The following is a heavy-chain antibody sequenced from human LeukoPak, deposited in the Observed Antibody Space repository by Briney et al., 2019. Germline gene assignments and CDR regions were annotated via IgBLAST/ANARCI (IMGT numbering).Heavy chain of an antibody. CDR1: GFTFSSYE. CDR2: ISSSGSTI. D-gene: IGHD1-14*01. J-gene: IGHJ4*02. CDR3: ARDLPGDY. V-gene: IGHV3-48*03. Sequence: GGSLRLSCAASGFTFSSYEMNWVRKAPGKGLEWVSYISSSGSTIYYADSVKRLSTTSREYANNSLYLQMNILRADNTAVSYCARDLPGDYWGQGTLVTVSS.